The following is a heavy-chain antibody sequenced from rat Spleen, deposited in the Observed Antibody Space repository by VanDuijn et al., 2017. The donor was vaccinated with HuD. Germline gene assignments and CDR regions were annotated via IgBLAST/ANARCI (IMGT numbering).Heavy chain of an antibody. CDR3: ARRFNYGGYDY. Sequence: EVQLVESGGGLVQPGRSLKLSCAASGFTFSDYYMAWVRQAPTKGLEWVASITNAAGKVYYPDSVKGRFTISRDTAQNTLYLQMNSLRSEDTATYYCARRFNYGGYDYWGQGVMVTVSS. V-gene: IGHV5-25*01. CDR1: GFTFSDYY. J-gene: IGHJ2*01. D-gene: IGHD1-11*01. CDR2: ITNAAGKV.